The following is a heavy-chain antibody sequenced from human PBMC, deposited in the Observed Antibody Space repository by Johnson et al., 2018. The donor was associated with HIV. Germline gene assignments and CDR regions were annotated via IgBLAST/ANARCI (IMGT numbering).Heavy chain of an antibody. CDR2: ISYDGSNK. Sequence: VQLVESGGGVVQPGGSLRLSCAASGFTFSSYGMHWVRQAPGKGLEWVAVISYDGSNKYYADSVKGRFTISRDNSKNTLYLQMNSLRAEDTAVYYCAREKLELGIDAFDIWGQGTMVTVSS. J-gene: IGHJ3*02. D-gene: IGHD1-7*01. V-gene: IGHV3-30*19. CDR3: AREKLELGIDAFDI. CDR1: GFTFSSYG.